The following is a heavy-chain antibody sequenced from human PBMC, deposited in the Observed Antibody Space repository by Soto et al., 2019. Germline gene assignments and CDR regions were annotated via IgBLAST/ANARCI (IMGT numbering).Heavy chain of an antibody. CDR3: ARKDGWSCSGGSCEGPAFDI. J-gene: IGHJ3*02. Sequence: ASVKVSCKASGYTFTSYGISWVRQAPGQGLEWMGWISAYNGNTNYAQKLQGRVTMTTDTSTSTAYMELRSLRSDGTAVYYCARKDGWSCSGGSCEGPAFDIWGQGTMVTVSS. CDR1: GYTFTSYG. CDR2: ISAYNGNT. D-gene: IGHD2-15*01. V-gene: IGHV1-18*01.